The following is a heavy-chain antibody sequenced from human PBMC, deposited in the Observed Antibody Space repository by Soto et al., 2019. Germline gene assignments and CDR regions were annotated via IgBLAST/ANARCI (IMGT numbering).Heavy chain of an antibody. D-gene: IGHD6-19*01. CDR2: IIPIFGTA. J-gene: IGHJ4*02. CDR3: ARDGNRSSGWYYYFDY. CDR1: GGTLNSYA. V-gene: IGHV1-69*05. Sequence: GASLKVSCKASGGTLNSYAISWVRQAPGQGLEWMGGIIPIFGTANYAQKFQGRVTMTTDTSTSTAYMELRSLRSDDTAVYYCARDGNRSSGWYYYFDYWGQGTLVNVSS.